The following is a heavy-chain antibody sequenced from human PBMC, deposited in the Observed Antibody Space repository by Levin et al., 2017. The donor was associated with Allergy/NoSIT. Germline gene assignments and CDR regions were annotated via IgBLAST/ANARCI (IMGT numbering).Heavy chain of an antibody. CDR2: IYPGDSDT. Sequence: KAGGSLRLSCKGSGYSFTSYWIAWVRQMPGKGLEWMGIIYPGDSDTRYSPSFQGQVTISADKSISTAYLQWSSLKASDGAMYYCARHTSTSRVGALGGWGQGTLVTVSS. CDR1: GYSFTSYW. D-gene: IGHD1-26*01. CDR3: ARHTSTSRVGALGG. J-gene: IGHJ4*02. V-gene: IGHV5-51*01.